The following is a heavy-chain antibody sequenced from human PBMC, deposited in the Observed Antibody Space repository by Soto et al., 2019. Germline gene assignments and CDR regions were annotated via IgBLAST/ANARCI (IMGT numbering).Heavy chain of an antibody. CDR2: IYHSGST. D-gene: IGHD3-10*01. CDR3: AGRSSLASVQVYFGEISNYNWFDP. V-gene: IGHV4-39*01. CDR1: NGSISGAIYY. Sequence: SETLSLTCIVSNGSISGAIYYWGWIRQPPGKGLEWIGSIYHSGSTYYNPSLQGRVTISVDTSKNQFSLKLSSVTAADTAVYFCAGRSSLASVQVYFGEISNYNWFDPWGQGTLVTVSS. J-gene: IGHJ5*02.